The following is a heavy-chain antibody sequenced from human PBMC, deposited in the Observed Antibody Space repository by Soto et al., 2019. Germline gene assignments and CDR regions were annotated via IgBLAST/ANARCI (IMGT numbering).Heavy chain of an antibody. V-gene: IGHV3-30*18. CDR3: AKDRGRWGYYYGMDV. D-gene: IGHD1-1*01. CDR2: ISYDGSIK. Sequence: GGSLRLSCAASGFTFSSYGMHWVRQAPGKGLEWVAVISYDGSIKYYADSVKGRFTISRDNSKNTLFLQMNSLGAEDTAVYYCAKDRGRWGYYYGMDVWGQGTTVTVSS. CDR1: GFTFSSYG. J-gene: IGHJ6*02.